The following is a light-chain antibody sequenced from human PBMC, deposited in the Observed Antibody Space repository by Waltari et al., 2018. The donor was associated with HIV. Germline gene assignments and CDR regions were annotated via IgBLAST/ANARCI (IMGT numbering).Light chain of an antibody. CDR2: EVS. J-gene: IGLJ1*01. CDR1: SSDIGSFDY. V-gene: IGLV2-11*01. Sequence: QSALTQPRSVSGSPGQSVTISCTGTSSDIGSFDYVSWYQQYPGKAPKVIIYEVSQRPSGVPDRFTASKSGITASLTIAGLQDEDEAHYYCCSYAGAYTYVFGTGTKVTVL. CDR3: CSYAGAYTYV.